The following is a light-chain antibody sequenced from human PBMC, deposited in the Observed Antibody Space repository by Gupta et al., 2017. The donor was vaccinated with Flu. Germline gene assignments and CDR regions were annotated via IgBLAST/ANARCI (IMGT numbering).Light chain of an antibody. J-gene: IGKJ1*01. CDR3: QQYNDWTGT. V-gene: IGKV3-15*01. Sequence: EIVMTQSPATLSVSPGERATLSCRASQSVGTTLAWYQQKRGQPPRLLIYGASTRATGIPARFSGSGSGTEFTLTISSLQSEDFAVYCCQQYNDWTGTFGQGTKVEIK. CDR1: QSVGTT. CDR2: GAS.